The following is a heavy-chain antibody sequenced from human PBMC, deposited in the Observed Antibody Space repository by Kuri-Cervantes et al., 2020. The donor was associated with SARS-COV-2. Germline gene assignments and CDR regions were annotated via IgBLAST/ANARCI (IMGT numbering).Heavy chain of an antibody. CDR1: GFTVSSNH. CDR2: IYSGGST. D-gene: IGHD3-3*01. J-gene: IGHJ6*02. Sequence: GESLKISCAASGFTVSSNHMSWVRQAPGKGLEWVSVIYSGGSTYYADSVKGRFTISRDNSKNTLYLQMNSLRAEDTAVYYCARAGYDFWSGYPNYYYYGMDVWGQGTTVTVSS. V-gene: IGHV3-53*01. CDR3: ARAGYDFWSGYPNYYYYGMDV.